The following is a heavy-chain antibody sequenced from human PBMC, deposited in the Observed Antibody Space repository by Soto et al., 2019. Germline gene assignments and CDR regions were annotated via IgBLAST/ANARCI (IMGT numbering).Heavy chain of an antibody. CDR2: INHSGST. J-gene: IGHJ6*02. Sequence: SETLSLTCAVYGGSFSGYYWSWIRQPPGKGLEWIGEINHSGSTNYNPSLKSRVTISVDTSKNQFSLKLSSVTAADTAVYYCARGRVVRGVMPGNYYYYYGMDAWGQGTTVTVSS. CDR1: GGSFSGYY. CDR3: ARGRVVRGVMPGNYYYYYGMDA. D-gene: IGHD3-10*01. V-gene: IGHV4-34*01.